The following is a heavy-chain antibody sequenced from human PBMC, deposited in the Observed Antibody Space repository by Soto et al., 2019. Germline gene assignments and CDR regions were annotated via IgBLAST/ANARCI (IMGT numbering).Heavy chain of an antibody. Sequence: QGQLLQSGDEVKKPGASVRVSCRASGYDFTSYGISWVRQAPGQGLEWVSWISAYNGKRDTAQKFQGRVTMTLDTSTDTAHSERGDLTSADTAVYYCARGRIVASIHDAFEIWGQGTMVAVSS. CDR2: ISAYNGKR. D-gene: IGHD2-21*01. CDR3: ARGRIVASIHDAFEI. J-gene: IGHJ3*02. CDR1: GYDFTSYG. V-gene: IGHV1-18*01.